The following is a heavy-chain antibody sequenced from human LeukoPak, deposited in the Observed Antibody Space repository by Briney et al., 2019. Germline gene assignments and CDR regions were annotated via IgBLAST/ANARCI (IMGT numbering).Heavy chain of an antibody. CDR2: IYSGGTT. V-gene: IGHV3-53*01. D-gene: IGHD3-10*01. Sequence: PGGSLRLSCAASGFTVSSYYMSWVRQAPGKGLEWVSVIYSGGTTHYADSVRGRFTISRDNSKNTLYLQMNSLRAEDTAVYYCARDFYGSGSHRYFDLWGRGTLVTVSS. CDR3: ARDFYGSGSHRYFDL. CDR1: GFTVSSYY. J-gene: IGHJ2*01.